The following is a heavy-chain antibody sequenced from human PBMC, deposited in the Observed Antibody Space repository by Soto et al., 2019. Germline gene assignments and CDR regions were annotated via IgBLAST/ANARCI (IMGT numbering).Heavy chain of an antibody. CDR1: GGSISSGGYY. D-gene: IGHD3-3*01. Sequence: SETLSLTCTVSGGSISSGGYYWSWIRQHPGKGLEWIGYIYYSGSTYYNPPLKSRVTISVDTSKNQFSLKLSSVTAADTAVYYCARESHYDFWSGYKGSNLAVYYYGMDVWGQGTTVTVSS. CDR3: ARESHYDFWSGYKGSNLAVYYYGMDV. CDR2: IYYSGST. V-gene: IGHV4-31*03. J-gene: IGHJ6*02.